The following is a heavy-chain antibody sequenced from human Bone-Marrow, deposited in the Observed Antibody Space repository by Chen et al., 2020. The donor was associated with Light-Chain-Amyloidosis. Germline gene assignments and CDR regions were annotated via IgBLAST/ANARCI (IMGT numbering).Heavy chain of an antibody. CDR1: GFTFSNYA. Sequence: VQLVESGGSLVQPGGSLRLSCVGSGFTFSNYAMTWVRQAPGKGLEWVSVARGGDGPTYYADAVRGGFTIYRYNSKNTLYLQMNSLRAEDTAVYYCAKDRCTSISCSDFDYWGQGTLDTVSS. D-gene: IGHD2-2*01. V-gene: IGHV3-23*04. J-gene: IGHJ4*02. CDR2: ARGGDGPT. CDR3: AKDRCTSISCSDFDY.